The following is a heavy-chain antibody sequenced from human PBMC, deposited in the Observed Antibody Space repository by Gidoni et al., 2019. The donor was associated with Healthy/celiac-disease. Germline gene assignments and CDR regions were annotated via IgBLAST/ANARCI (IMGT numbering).Heavy chain of an antibody. CDR3: ARHLGYCSGGSCYSSDNWFDP. V-gene: IGHV4-39*01. Sequence: QLQLQESGPGLVKPSETLSLTCTVSGGSISSSSYYWGWIRQPPGKGLEWIGSIYYSGSTYYNPSLKSRVTISVDTSKNQFSLKLSSVTAADTAVYYCARHLGYCSGGSCYSSDNWFDPWGQGTLVTVSS. CDR1: GGSISSSSYY. CDR2: IYYSGST. D-gene: IGHD2-15*01. J-gene: IGHJ5*02.